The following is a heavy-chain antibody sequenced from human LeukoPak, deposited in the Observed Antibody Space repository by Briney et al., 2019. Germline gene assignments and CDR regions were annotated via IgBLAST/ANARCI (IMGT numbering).Heavy chain of an antibody. D-gene: IGHD3-22*01. Sequence: PLETLSLTCVVTGDSFSSNYYWGWIRQPPGKGLEWIGSIYHSGSTYYNPSLKSRVTISVDPSKNRFSLKLNSVTAADTAMYYCAGQHDGNGFYFYWGQGILVTASS. CDR1: GDSFSSNYY. CDR2: IYHSGST. J-gene: IGHJ4*02. CDR3: AGQHDGNGFYFY. V-gene: IGHV4-38-2*01.